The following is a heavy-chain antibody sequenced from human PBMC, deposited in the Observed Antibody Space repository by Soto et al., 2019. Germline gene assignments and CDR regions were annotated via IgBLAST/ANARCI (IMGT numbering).Heavy chain of an antibody. CDR2: ILVGGST. Sequence: PGGSLRLSCAVSGFICSSYDMSWVRQAPGKGLEWVSTILVGGSTHYEDSVKGRFTISRDTSKNTVYLQMNSLRAEDTAVYYCARDNAYSNYVICGMDVWGQGTTVTVSS. D-gene: IGHD4-4*01. CDR1: GFICSSYD. CDR3: ARDNAYSNYVICGMDV. V-gene: IGHV3-23*01. J-gene: IGHJ6*02.